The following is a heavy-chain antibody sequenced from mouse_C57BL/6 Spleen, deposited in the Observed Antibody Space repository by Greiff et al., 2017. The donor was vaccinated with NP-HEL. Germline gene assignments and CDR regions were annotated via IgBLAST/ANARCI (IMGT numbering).Heavy chain of an antibody. CDR2: INPNNGGT. J-gene: IGHJ2*01. Sequence: DVKLQESGPELVKPGASVKIPCKASGYTFTDYNMDWVKQSHGKSLEWIGDINPNNGGTIYNQKFKGKATLTVDKSSSTAYMELRSLTSEDTAVYYCARGGNYLYYFDYWGQGTTLTVSS. V-gene: IGHV1-18*01. CDR3: ARGGNYLYYFDY. CDR1: GYTFTDYN. D-gene: IGHD2-1*01.